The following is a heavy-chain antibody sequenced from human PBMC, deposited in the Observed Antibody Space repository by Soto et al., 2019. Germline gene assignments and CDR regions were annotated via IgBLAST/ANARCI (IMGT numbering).Heavy chain of an antibody. Sequence: QVQLQESGPGLVKPSQTLSLTCTVSGDSISSGDYYWNWIRQPPGKGVEWIGYIYYSGSAYYNPSLKSPVTISVDTSKNQFSLKLTSVTAADTAVYNCARGPSGYCDSWGPGTLVTVSS. V-gene: IGHV4-30-4*01. CDR3: ARGPSGYCDS. J-gene: IGHJ5*01. D-gene: IGHD3-22*01. CDR2: IYYSGSA. CDR1: GDSISSGDYY.